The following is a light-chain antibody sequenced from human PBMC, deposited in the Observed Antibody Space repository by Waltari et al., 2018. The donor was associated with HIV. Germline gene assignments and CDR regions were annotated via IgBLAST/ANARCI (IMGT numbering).Light chain of an antibody. CDR1: SSHIGAGYD. J-gene: IGLJ3*02. Sequence: QSVLTQPPSVSGAPGQRVTISCTGRSSHIGAGYDVHWYQQLPGTAPKRLIYGNSNRPSGVPDRFSGSKSGTSASLAITGLQAEDEADYYCQSYDSSLSGWVFGGGTKLTVL. CDR3: QSYDSSLSGWV. V-gene: IGLV1-40*01. CDR2: GNS.